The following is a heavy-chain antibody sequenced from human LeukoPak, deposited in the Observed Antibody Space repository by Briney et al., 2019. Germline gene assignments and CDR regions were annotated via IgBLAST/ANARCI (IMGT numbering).Heavy chain of an antibody. J-gene: IGHJ4*02. CDR3: ARGATMVRGAQSLDY. V-gene: IGHV4-59*01. CDR2: IFYSGST. D-gene: IGHD3-10*01. CDR1: GGSISPYY. Sequence: SETLSLTCTVSGGSISPYYWSWIRQPPGKRLEWIGYIFYSGSTNYNPSLKSRVTISVDTSKNRFSLKLSSVTAADTAVYYCARGATMVRGAQSLDYWGQGTLVTVSS.